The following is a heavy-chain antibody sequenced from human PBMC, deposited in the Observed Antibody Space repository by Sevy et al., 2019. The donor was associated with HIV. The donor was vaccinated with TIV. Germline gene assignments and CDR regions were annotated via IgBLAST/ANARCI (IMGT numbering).Heavy chain of an antibody. Sequence: ASVKVSCKASGYTFTSHYIYWVRQAPGQGLEWMALINPSGGYTVYAQKFQGRVSVTADTSTSTVYMVLGSLRSEDTAVFYCARATSCGGDCYFLEYWGPGTLVTVSS. D-gene: IGHD2-21*02. V-gene: IGHV1-46*01. CDR1: GYTFTSHY. J-gene: IGHJ4*02. CDR2: INPSGGYT. CDR3: ARATSCGGDCYFLEY.